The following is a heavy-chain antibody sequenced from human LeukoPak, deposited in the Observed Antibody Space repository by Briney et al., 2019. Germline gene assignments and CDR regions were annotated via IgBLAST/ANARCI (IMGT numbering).Heavy chain of an antibody. CDR2: INHSGST. Sequence: PSETLSLTCAVYGGSFSGYYWSWIRQPPGKGLEWIGEINHSGSTNYNPSLKSRVTISVDTSKNQFSLKLSSVTAADTAVYYCALYDTTRNWFDPWGQGTLVTVSS. D-gene: IGHD3-9*01. CDR1: GGSFSGYY. CDR3: ALYDTTRNWFDP. V-gene: IGHV4-34*01. J-gene: IGHJ5*02.